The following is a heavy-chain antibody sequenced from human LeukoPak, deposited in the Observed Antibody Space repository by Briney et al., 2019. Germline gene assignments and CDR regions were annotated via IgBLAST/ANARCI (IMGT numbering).Heavy chain of an antibody. Sequence: SETLSLTCTVSGGSISSYYWSWIRQPPGKGLEWIGYIYYSGSTNYNPSLKSRVTISVDTSKNQFSLKLSSVTAADTAVYYCARDLYYYGMDVWGQGTTVTVSS. CDR2: IYYSGST. V-gene: IGHV4-59*01. CDR3: ARDLYYYGMDV. CDR1: GGSISSYY. J-gene: IGHJ6*02.